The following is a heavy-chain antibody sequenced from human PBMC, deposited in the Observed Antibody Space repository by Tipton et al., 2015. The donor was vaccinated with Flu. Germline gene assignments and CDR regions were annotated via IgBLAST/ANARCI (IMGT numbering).Heavy chain of an antibody. CDR3: ARGATRRPFSGYDYTGY. D-gene: IGHD5-12*01. CDR1: GYSISSGYY. V-gene: IGHV4-38-2*02. J-gene: IGHJ4*02. Sequence: GLVKPSETLSLTCTVSGYSISSGYYWGWIRQPPGKGLEWIGYIYDSGITYYNPSLSSRVVISIDTSKNQFYLRLSSVTAADTAVYYCARGATRRPFSGYDYTGYWGQGTLVTVSS. CDR2: IYDSGIT.